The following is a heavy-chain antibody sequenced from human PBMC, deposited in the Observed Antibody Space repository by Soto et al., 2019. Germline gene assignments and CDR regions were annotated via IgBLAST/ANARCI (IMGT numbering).Heavy chain of an antibody. CDR3: SRAGILTTPYYTDY. CDR2: VRNKINSYTT. D-gene: IGHD2-21*01. J-gene: IGHJ4*02. V-gene: IGHV3-72*01. Sequence: EVQLVESGGGFVQPEGSLRLSCTASGFTFSDYYMDWFRQAPGKGLEWVGRVRNKINSYTTEYAAYVKGRFTVSRDDSRNSLYLQMNSLKTGDTAMYYCSRAGILTTPYYTDYWGLGTLVTVSS. CDR1: GFTFSDYY.